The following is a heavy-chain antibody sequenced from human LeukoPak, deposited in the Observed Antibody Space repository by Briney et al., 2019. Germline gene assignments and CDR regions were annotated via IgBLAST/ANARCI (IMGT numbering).Heavy chain of an antibody. Sequence: ASETLSLTCAVYGGSFSGYYWSWIRQPPGKGLEWIGEINHSGSTNYNPSLKSRVTISVDTSKNQFSLKLSSVTAADTAVYYCARGMEDYGDRRAYYYYGMDVWGQGTTVTVSS. D-gene: IGHD4-17*01. CDR1: GGSFSGYY. CDR3: ARGMEDYGDRRAYYYYGMDV. V-gene: IGHV4-34*01. J-gene: IGHJ6*02. CDR2: INHSGST.